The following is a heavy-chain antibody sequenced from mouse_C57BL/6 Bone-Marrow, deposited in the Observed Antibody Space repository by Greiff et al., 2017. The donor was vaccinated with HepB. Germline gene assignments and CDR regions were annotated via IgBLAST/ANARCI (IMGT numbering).Heavy chain of an antibody. D-gene: IGHD1-1*01. V-gene: IGHV1-39*01. J-gene: IGHJ3*01. Sequence: VQLKESGPELVKPGASVKISCKASGYSFTDYNMNWVKQSNGKSLEWIGVINPNYGTTSYNQKFKGKATLTVDQSSSTAYMQLNSLTSEDSAVYYCASLPYGSSYRFAYWGQGTLVTVSA. CDR2: INPNYGTT. CDR3: ASLPYGSSYRFAY. CDR1: GYSFTDYN.